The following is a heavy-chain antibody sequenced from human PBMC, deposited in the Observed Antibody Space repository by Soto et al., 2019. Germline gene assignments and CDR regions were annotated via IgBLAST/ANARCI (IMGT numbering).Heavy chain of an antibody. CDR3: ARAHDSSWSGAYIDD. J-gene: IGHJ4*02. CDR2: IRNKANSYTT. Sequence: EVQLVESGGGLVQPGGSLRLSCAASRFFFSDHYMDWVRQAPGKGLEWVGRIRNKANSYTTEYAAPVKGRFTISTDESXXSRLLQMNTLRIEDTAVYYCARAHDSSWSGAYIDDWGQGTLVIVSS. CDR1: RFFFSDHY. V-gene: IGHV3-72*01. D-gene: IGHD6-13*01.